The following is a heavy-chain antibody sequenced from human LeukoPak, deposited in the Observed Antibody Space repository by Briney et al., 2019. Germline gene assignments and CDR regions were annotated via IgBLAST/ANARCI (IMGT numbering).Heavy chain of an antibody. CDR3: ARRELATIAFDY. D-gene: IGHD5-24*01. CDR1: GGSISSYY. CDR2: IYYSGST. Sequence: SETLPLTCTVSGGSISSYYWSWIRQPPGKGLEWIGYIYYSGSTNYNPSLKSRVTISVDTSKNQFSLKLSSVTAADTAVYYCARRELATIAFDYWGQGTLVTVSS. J-gene: IGHJ4*02. V-gene: IGHV4-59*08.